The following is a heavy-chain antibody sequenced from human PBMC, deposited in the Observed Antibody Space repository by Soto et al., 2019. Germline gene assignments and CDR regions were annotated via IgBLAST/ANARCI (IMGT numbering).Heavy chain of an antibody. D-gene: IGHD3-16*02. V-gene: IGHV4-4*02. CDR2: VYDSGST. Sequence: SETLSLTCVVSGGSISKKSWWSWVRQSPEKGLEWIGEVYDSGSTDYNPSLKGRVTISLDKSNNQFSLKLTSVTAADTAVYYCVTRTYHFPFHYWGQGTLVTV. CDR1: GGSISKKSW. CDR3: VTRTYHFPFHY. J-gene: IGHJ4*02.